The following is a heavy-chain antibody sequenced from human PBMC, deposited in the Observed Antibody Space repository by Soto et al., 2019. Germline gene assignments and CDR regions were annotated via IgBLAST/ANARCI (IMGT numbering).Heavy chain of an antibody. J-gene: IGHJ4*02. CDR3: ARDLTYYYDSSGPENDY. D-gene: IGHD3-22*01. V-gene: IGHV3-30-3*01. CDR1: GFTFSSYA. Sequence: GGSLRLSCAASGFTFSSYAMHWVRQAPGKGLEWVAVISYDGSNKYYADSVKGRFTISRDNSKNTLYLQMNSLRAEDTAVYYCARDLTYYYDSSGPENDYWGQGPLVTVSS. CDR2: ISYDGSNK.